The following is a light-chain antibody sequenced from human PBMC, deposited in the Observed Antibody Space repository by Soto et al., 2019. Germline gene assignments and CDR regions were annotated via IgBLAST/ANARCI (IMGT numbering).Light chain of an antibody. CDR2: SNN. J-gene: IGLJ3*02. Sequence: QPVLTQPPSASGTPGQRVTISCSGSSSNIGSNTVNWYQQLPGTAPKLLIYSNNQRPSGVPDRFSGSKSGTSASLAISGLQSEDEADYYCAAWDDSLSAWVFGGGTKVTVL. CDR3: AAWDDSLSAWV. V-gene: IGLV1-44*01. CDR1: SSNIGSNT.